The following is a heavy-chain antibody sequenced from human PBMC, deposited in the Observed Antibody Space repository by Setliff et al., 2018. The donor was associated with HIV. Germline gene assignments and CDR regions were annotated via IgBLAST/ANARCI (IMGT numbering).Heavy chain of an antibody. Sequence: ASVKVSCKASGYTFTGYYLHWVRQAPGQGLEWLGWVNPNSGDAIYAQNFQGRVTMTRDTSINAAYMELRGLRSDDTAVYYCARNFGLSPSGKYYYYYGIDIWGQGTTVTVSS. D-gene: IGHD3-10*01. CDR3: ARNFGLSPSGKYYYYYGIDI. J-gene: IGHJ6*02. CDR1: GYTFTGYY. V-gene: IGHV1-2*02. CDR2: VNPNSGDA.